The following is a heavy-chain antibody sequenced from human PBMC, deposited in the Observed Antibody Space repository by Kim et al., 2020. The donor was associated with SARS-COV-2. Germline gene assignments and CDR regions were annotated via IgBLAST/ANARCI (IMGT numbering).Heavy chain of an antibody. V-gene: IGHV4-30-4*01. CDR2: IYDSGST. J-gene: IGHJ4*02. Sequence: SETLSLTCTVSGGSMRGEDYYWSWIRQPPGKGLEWIGNIYDSGSTNYNPSLKSRVTMSIDTSKNQFSVNLRSVTAADTAIYFCARGYRSGWYPGGPDFWGQGALVTVSS. D-gene: IGHD6-13*01. CDR3: ARGYRSGWYPGGPDF. CDR1: GGSMRGEDYY.